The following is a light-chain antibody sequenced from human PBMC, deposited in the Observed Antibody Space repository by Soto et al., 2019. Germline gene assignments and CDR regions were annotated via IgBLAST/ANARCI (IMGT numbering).Light chain of an antibody. Sequence: EIVLTQSPGTLSLSPGERATLSCRASQSVSNTNLAWYQQKPGQAPRLLIYGASNRATGIPDRFSGSGPGADFTLTISRLETEDFAVYYCQQYGSSPPTFGQGTRLEIK. CDR1: QSVSNTN. CDR2: GAS. CDR3: QQYGSSPPT. V-gene: IGKV3-20*01. J-gene: IGKJ5*01.